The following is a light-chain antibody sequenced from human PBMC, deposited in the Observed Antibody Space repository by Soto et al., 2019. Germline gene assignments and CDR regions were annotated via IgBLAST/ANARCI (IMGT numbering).Light chain of an antibody. CDR2: GAS. V-gene: IGKV3-20*01. CDR3: QQYSSSPET. CDR1: QSVTSNY. Sequence: EIVLTQSPGTLSLSPGERATLSCRASQSVTSNYLAWYQQKPGQAPRLLIYGASSRATGIPDRFSGSGSGTDFTLSVSGLEPEDFAVYYCQQYSSSPETFGQGTKVDIK. J-gene: IGKJ1*01.